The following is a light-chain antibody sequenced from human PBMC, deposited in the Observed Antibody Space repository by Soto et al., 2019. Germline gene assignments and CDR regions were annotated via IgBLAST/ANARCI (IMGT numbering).Light chain of an antibody. CDR2: AAS. CDR1: QSISSY. J-gene: IGKJ1*01. CDR3: QQSYSTPRT. V-gene: IGKV1-39*01. Sequence: DIQMTKSPSSLSASVGDRVTINFRSSQSISSYLNWYQQKPGKAPKLLIYAASSLQSGVPSRFSGSGSGTDFTLTISSLQHEDFATYYCQQSYSTPRTFGQGTKVDIK.